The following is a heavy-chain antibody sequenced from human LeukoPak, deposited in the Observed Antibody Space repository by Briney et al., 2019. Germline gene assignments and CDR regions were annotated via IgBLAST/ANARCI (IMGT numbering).Heavy chain of an antibody. J-gene: IGHJ1*01. CDR3: AKGLGRQQLVPEYFQH. CDR2: ISGSGGST. Sequence: GGSLRLSCAASGFTFSSYAMSWVRQAPGKGLEWVSAISGSGGSTYYADSVKGRFTISRDNSKNTLYLQMNSLRAEDTAVYYCAKGLGRQQLVPEYFQHWGQGTLVTVSS. D-gene: IGHD6-13*01. CDR1: GFTFSSYA. V-gene: IGHV3-23*01.